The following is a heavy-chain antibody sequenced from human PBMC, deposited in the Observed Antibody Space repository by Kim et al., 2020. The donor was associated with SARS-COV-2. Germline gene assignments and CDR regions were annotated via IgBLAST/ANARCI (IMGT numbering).Heavy chain of an antibody. CDR3: AREESSDYVWDSDAFDI. D-gene: IGHD3-16*01. J-gene: IGHJ3*02. V-gene: IGHV7-4-1*02. CDR1: GYTFTSYA. Sequence: ASVKVSCKASGYTFTSYAMNWVRQAPGQGLEWMGWINTNTGNPTYAQDFTGRFAFSLDTSVSTAYLQISSLKAEDTAVYYCAREESSDYVWDSDAFDIWGQGTMVTVSS. CDR2: INTNTGNP.